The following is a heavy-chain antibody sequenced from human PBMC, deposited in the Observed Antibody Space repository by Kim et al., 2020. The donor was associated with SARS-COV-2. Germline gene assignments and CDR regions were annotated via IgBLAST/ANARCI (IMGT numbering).Heavy chain of an antibody. CDR3: ARGRAGVVPSPILGLGPYYCYYAMDV. J-gene: IGHJ6*02. D-gene: IGHD3-3*01. CDR2: VNHSGIT. CDR1: GGSFSAYS. V-gene: IGHV4-34*01. Sequence: SETLSLTCAVYGGSFSAYSWIWIRQAPGKGLEWIGEVNHSGITKYHPSLKSRVTISVDTSKNQFSLKLPSVTAADTAVFYCARGRAGVVPSPILGLGPYYCYYAMDVWGQGTTVTVS.